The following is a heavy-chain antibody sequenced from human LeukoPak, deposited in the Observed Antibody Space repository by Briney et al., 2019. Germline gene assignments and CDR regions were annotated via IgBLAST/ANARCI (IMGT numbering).Heavy chain of an antibody. CDR2: INPSGGST. CDR1: GYTFTSYY. Sequence: ASVKVSCKAFGYTFTSYYMHWVRQAPGQGLEWMGIINPSGGSTSYAQKFQGRVTMTRDTSTSTVYMELSSLRSEDTAVYYCARDRVKPRGYSYGETDYWGQGTLVTVSS. V-gene: IGHV1-46*01. CDR3: ARDRVKPRGYSYGETDY. J-gene: IGHJ4*02. D-gene: IGHD5-18*01.